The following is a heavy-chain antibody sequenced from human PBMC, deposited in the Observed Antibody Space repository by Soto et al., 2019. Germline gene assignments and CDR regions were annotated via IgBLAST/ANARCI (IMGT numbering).Heavy chain of an antibody. Sequence: ASVKVSCKASGYTFTNYAIQWVRQAPGQGLEWMGWINAGDGRTKYSQNFQGRVTITRDKSASTAYMDLNSLISEDTAVYYCAKAIWYSGNYYFDYWGQGTLVTVSS. CDR2: INAGDGRT. J-gene: IGHJ4*02. CDR1: GYTFTNYA. V-gene: IGHV1-3*01. D-gene: IGHD1-26*01. CDR3: AKAIWYSGNYYFDY.